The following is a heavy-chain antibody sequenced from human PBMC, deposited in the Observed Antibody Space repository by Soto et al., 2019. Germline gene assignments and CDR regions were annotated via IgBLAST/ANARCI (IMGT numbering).Heavy chain of an antibody. V-gene: IGHV1-46*03. CDR1: GYTFTSYY. CDR2: INPSGGST. Sequence: ASVKVSCKASGYTFTSYYMHWVRQAPGQGLEWMGIINPSGGSTSYAQKFQGRVTMTRDTSTSTVYLQWSSLKASDTAIYYCSRTGPVPGSGLGFYFGMDVWGQGTTVTVSS. J-gene: IGHJ6*02. CDR3: SRTGPVPGSGLGFYFGMDV. D-gene: IGHD3-10*01.